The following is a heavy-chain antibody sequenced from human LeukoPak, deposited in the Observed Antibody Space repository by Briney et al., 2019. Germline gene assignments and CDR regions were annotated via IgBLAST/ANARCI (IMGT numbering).Heavy chain of an antibody. CDR1: GFTFSSYW. J-gene: IGHJ1*01. CDR3: ARAPSEIGGYYPEYFRH. V-gene: IGHV3-74*01. Sequence: GGSLRLSCAASGFTFSSYWMHWVRQAPGKGLVWVSRIKSDGSTNYADSVKGRFTISRDNAKNTVSLQMNSLRAEDTGVYYCARAPSEIGGYYPEYFRHWGQGTRVTVSS. CDR2: IKSDGST. D-gene: IGHD3-22*01.